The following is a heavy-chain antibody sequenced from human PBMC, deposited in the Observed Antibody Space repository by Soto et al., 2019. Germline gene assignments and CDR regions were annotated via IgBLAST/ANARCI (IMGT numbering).Heavy chain of an antibody. D-gene: IGHD6-19*01. V-gene: IGHV3-74*01. J-gene: IGHJ5*02. CDR1: GFTFSSYW. CDR3: TRGSGPSATPFDL. Sequence: EVHLVESGGGLVQPGGSLKLSCAASGFTFSSYWMHWVRQVPGKGLVWVSPISRDGLITNYVDSVKGRFTVSRDNAKNTLYLQMNSLTVEDTAVYFCTRGSGPSATPFDLWGQGTLVTVSS. CDR2: ISRDGLIT.